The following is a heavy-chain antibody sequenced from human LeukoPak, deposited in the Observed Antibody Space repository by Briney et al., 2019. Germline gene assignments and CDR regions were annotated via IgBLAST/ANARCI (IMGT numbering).Heavy chain of an antibody. V-gene: IGHV3-74*01. D-gene: IGHD2-2*01. Sequence: GESLRLSCAASGFTFSSYWMHWVRQAPGKGLVWVSRINTDGSSTSYADSVKGRFTISRDNAKNTLYLQMNSLRAEDTAVYYCARGAVVVPAAKGLDYWGQGTLVTVSS. CDR1: GFTFSSYW. CDR2: INTDGSST. CDR3: ARGAVVVPAAKGLDY. J-gene: IGHJ4*02.